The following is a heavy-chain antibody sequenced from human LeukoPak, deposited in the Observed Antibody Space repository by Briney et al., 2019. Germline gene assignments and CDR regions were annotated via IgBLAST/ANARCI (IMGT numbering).Heavy chain of an antibody. CDR1: GFTFSSYA. J-gene: IGHJ6*02. V-gene: IGHV3-23*01. CDR2: ISGSGGGT. CDR3: AKGQDIVVVPAAKKYYYYYGMDV. Sequence: PGGSLRLSRAASGFTFSSYAMSWVRQAPGKGLEWVSAISGSGGGTYYADSVKGRFTISRDNSKNTLYLQMNSLRAEDTAVYYCAKGQDIVVVPAAKKYYYYYGMDVWGQGTTVTVSS. D-gene: IGHD2-2*01.